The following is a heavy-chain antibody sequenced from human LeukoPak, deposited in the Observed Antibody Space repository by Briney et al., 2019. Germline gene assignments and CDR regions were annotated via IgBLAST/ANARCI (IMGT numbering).Heavy chain of an antibody. CDR2: IYTSGST. CDR1: GGSISSYY. Sequence: SETLSLTCTVSGGSISSYYWSWIRQPPGKGLEWIGYIYTSGSTNYNPALKSRVTISVDTSKNQFSLKLSSVTAADTAVYYCARHYPSYYYYYMDVWGKGTTVTVS. D-gene: IGHD3-10*01. V-gene: IGHV4-4*09. CDR3: ARHYPSYYYYYMDV. J-gene: IGHJ6*03.